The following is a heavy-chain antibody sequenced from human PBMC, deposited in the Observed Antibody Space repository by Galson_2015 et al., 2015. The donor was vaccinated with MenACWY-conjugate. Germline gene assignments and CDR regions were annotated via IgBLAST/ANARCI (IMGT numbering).Heavy chain of an antibody. CDR3: TRWEVTVAGKFHH. CDR1: GVCFSGYC. CDR2: LDHTGST. V-gene: IGHV4-34*01. Sequence: ETLSLECAGYGVCFSGYCWNWLSRPPGTGREWIGELDHTGSTNYNASLKSGVTAPVGTCKDLVPLKLNSVTAADTAVYYCTRWEVTVAGKFHHWGQGTLVTVSS. D-gene: IGHD6-19*01. J-gene: IGHJ1*01.